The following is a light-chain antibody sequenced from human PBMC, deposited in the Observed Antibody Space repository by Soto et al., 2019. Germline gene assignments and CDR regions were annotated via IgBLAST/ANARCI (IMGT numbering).Light chain of an antibody. J-gene: IGKJ3*01. CDR2: GAS. CDR1: QSVSGN. Sequence: EIVMTQSPATLSVSPGERATLSCRASQSVSGNLAWYQQKPGQAPRLLIYGASTRATGIPARFSGSGSGTEFTLTISSLQSEDFAVYYCHQYNNWLSITFGPGTKVDIK. V-gene: IGKV3-15*01. CDR3: HQYNNWLSIT.